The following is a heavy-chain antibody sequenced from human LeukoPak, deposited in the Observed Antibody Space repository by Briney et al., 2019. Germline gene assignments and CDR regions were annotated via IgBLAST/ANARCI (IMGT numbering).Heavy chain of an antibody. CDR1: GGSVSSDSYY. Sequence: SETLSLTCAVSGGSVSSDSYYWVWVRQPPGKGLEWTGSINYRGTTYYSSSLKSRITLSMDASKNQFSLRLTSVTAADTAVYYCARLGTYSGNLFDNWGQGTLVTVSS. D-gene: IGHD1-26*01. V-gene: IGHV4-39*01. CDR3: ARLGTYSGNLFDN. CDR2: INYRGTT. J-gene: IGHJ4*02.